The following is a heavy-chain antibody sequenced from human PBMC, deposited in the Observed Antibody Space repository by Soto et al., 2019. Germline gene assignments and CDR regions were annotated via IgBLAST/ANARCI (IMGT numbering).Heavy chain of an antibody. V-gene: IGHV1-2*02. CDR1: GYTFSAYY. CDR3: ARNMDYYYGPGSGNGHGV. CDR2: INPKFGDT. J-gene: IGHJ6*02. Sequence: QVQLVQSGAEVKEPGDSVRVSCEASGYTFSAYYIHWVRQPPGQGLEWMGWINPKFGDTTYAQDFQGRVTMTRDMSISTVYMELSRLTSDDTAIYYCARNMDYYYGPGSGNGHGVWGQGTTVTVFS. D-gene: IGHD3-10*01.